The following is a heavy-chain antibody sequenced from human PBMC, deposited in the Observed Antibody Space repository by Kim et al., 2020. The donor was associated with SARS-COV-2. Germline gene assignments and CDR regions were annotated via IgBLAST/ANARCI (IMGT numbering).Heavy chain of an antibody. V-gene: IGHV3-33*08. CDR2: IWYDGSNK. CDR3: ARDGIALPNGMDV. Sequence: GGSLRLSCAASGFTFSSYGMHWVRQAPGKGLEWVAVIWYDGSNKYYADSVKGRFTISRDNSKNTLYLQMNSLRAEDTAVYYCARDGIALPNGMDVWGQGTTVTVSS. CDR1: GFTFSSYG. D-gene: IGHD1-20*01. J-gene: IGHJ6*02.